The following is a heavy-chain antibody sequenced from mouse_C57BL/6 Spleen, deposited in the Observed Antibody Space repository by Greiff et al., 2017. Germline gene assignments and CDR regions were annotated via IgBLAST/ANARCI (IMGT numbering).Heavy chain of an antibody. D-gene: IGHD1-1*01. V-gene: IGHV1-52*01. CDR2: IDPSDSET. Sequence: QVQLQQPGAELVRPGSSVRLSCKASGYTFTSYWMHWVKQRPIQGLEWIGNIDPSDSETHYNQKFKDKATLTVDKSSSTAYMQLSSLTSEDSAVYYCARLRGSSPYFDYWGQGTTLTVSS. J-gene: IGHJ2*01. CDR1: GYTFTSYW. CDR3: ARLRGSSPYFDY.